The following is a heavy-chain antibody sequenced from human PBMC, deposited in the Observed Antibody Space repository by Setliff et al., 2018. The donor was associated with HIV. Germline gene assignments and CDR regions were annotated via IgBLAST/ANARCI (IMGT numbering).Heavy chain of an antibody. V-gene: IGHV4-34*01. Sequence: KTSETLSLTCAVYGGSLSGFYWNWIRQPPGKGLDWIGEINHSGSTTYNPSLRSRVTISLDTSKNQISLKLSSVTAADTAVYYCARGVVNWGSFHRAYSFDYWGQGTLVTVSS. CDR2: INHSGST. CDR1: GGSLSGFY. J-gene: IGHJ4*02. D-gene: IGHD7-27*01. CDR3: ARGVVNWGSFHRAYSFDY.